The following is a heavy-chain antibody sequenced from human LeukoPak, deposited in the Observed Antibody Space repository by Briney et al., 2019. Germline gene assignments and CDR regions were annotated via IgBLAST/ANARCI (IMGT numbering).Heavy chain of an antibody. Sequence: GGSLRLSCAASGFTFSSYSMNWVRQAPGKGLELVSYISSSSSTTYYADSVKGRFTISRDNAKNTLYLQMNSLRAEDTAVYYCAKDEGDSGYSGYDSRPSFDYWGQGTLVTVSS. J-gene: IGHJ4*02. D-gene: IGHD5-12*01. CDR3: AKDEGDSGYSGYDSRPSFDY. V-gene: IGHV3-48*01. CDR2: ISSSSSTT. CDR1: GFTFSSYS.